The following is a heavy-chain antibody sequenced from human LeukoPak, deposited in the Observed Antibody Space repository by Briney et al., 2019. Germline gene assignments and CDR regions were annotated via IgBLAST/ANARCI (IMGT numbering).Heavy chain of an antibody. D-gene: IGHD2-2*01. J-gene: IGHJ4*02. V-gene: IGHV3-53*01. CDR2: IYSGGTT. CDR3: ARNFSTSYNS. CDR1: GFTVSSNY. Sequence: GGSLRLSCAASGFTVSSNYMGWVRQAPDKGLEWASVIYSGGTTYYADSVKGRFTISRDISKNTVFLQINSLRAEDTAVYYCARNFSTSYNSWGQGILVTVSS.